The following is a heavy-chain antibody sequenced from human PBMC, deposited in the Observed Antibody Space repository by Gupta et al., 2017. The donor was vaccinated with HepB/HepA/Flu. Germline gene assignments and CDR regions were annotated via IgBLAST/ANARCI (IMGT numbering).Heavy chain of an antibody. D-gene: IGHD3-3*02. J-gene: IGHJ4*02. V-gene: IGHV2-5*01. CDR3: AHRIRYFDY. CDR2: LSSNGDK. CDR1: GFSLSTSGLG. Sequence: QITLKESGPTLVRPTQTLTLTCTFSGFSLSTSGLGVGWILQPPGKALEWLALLSSNGDKRYSPSLKSRLTIKNTSENQVVLKMTNMDPVDTATYYCAHRIRYFDYWGQGTLVTVSS.